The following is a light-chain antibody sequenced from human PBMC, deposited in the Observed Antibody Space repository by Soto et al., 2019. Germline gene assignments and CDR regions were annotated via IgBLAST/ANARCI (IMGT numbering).Light chain of an antibody. Sequence: QSALTQPASVSGSPGQSITISCTGTSSDVGSYNYVSWYQQNPGKAPKLIIHDVSNRPSGVSNRFSGSKSGNTASLTISGLQAEDEANYYCRSYASTNTLLFGGGTKLTVL. CDR2: DVS. CDR3: RSYASTNTLL. J-gene: IGLJ2*01. V-gene: IGLV2-14*01. CDR1: SSDVGSYNY.